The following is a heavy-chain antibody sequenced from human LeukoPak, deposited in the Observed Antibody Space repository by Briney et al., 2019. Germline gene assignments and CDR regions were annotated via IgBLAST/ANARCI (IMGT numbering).Heavy chain of an antibody. D-gene: IGHD4-23*01. V-gene: IGHV3-23*01. CDR1: GFTFSSYA. CDR2: ISGSGGST. CDR3: AKDLGYGGNSGIDY. Sequence: GGSLRLPCAASGFTFSSYAMSWVRQAPGKGLEWVSGISGSGGSTYYADSVKGRFTISRDNSKNTVYLQMNSLRADDTAVYYCAKDLGYGGNSGIDYWGQGTLVTVSS. J-gene: IGHJ4*02.